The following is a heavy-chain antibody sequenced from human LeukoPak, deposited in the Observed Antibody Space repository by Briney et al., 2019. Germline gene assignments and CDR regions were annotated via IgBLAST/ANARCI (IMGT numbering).Heavy chain of an antibody. V-gene: IGHV1-24*01. Sequence: ASVKVSCKVSGYTLTELSMHWVRQAPGKGLEWMGGFDPEDGETIYAQKFQGRVTMTKDTSTDTAYMELSSLRSEDTAVYYCATENHDYWGQGTLVTVSS. D-gene: IGHD1-14*01. CDR1: GYTLTELS. CDR2: FDPEDGET. CDR3: ATENHDY. J-gene: IGHJ4*02.